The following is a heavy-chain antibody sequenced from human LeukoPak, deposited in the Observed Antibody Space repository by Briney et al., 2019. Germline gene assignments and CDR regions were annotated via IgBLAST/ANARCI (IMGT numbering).Heavy chain of an antibody. Sequence: PGGSLRLSCAASGFPFSSYWMSWVRQAPGKGLEWVANIKQDGREKYYVDSVKGRFTNSRDNAKNSLYLQVNSLRAEDTAVYYCARLRNYAFDIWGQGTMVTVSS. J-gene: IGHJ3*02. CDR3: ARLRNYAFDI. CDR1: GFPFSSYW. D-gene: IGHD5-24*01. CDR2: IKQDGREK. V-gene: IGHV3-7*01.